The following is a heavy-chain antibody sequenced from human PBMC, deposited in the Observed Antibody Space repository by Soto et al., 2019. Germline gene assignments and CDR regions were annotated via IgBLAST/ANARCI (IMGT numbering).Heavy chain of an antibody. Sequence: WIGWIISNCGGINYSQKFQGWVTMTRDTSISTGYLELSRLRSDDTAVYYFSRAPDCSRPSCYDPDFDYWGQGTLVTVSS. D-gene: IGHD2-2*01. CDR2: IISNCGGI. V-gene: IGHV1-2*04. CDR3: SRAPDCSRPSCYDPDFDY. J-gene: IGHJ4*02.